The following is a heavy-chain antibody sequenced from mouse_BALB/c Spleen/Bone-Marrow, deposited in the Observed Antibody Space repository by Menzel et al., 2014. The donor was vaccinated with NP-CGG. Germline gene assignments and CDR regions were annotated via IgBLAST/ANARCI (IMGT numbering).Heavy chain of an antibody. CDR3: ARCLTGTSAMDY. CDR2: INPGSGGT. J-gene: IGHJ4*01. V-gene: IGHV1-54*01. CDR1: GYAFNNYL. Sequence: VQLQQSGAELVRPGTSVKVSCKASGYAFNNYLIEWVKQRPGQGLEWIGVINPGSGGTKYNEKFKGKATLTADKSSSTAYKQLSSLTSDDSAVYFCARCLTGTSAMDYWGQGTSVTVSS. D-gene: IGHD4-1*01.